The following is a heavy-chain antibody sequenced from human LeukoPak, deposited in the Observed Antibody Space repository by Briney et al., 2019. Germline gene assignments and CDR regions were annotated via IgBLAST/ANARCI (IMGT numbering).Heavy chain of an antibody. D-gene: IGHD1-14*01. V-gene: IGHV4-59*08. CDR3: ARSLSNNGWFDP. Sequence: SETLSLTCTVSGGSISSYYWSWIRQPPGKGLEWIGYIYYSGSTNYNPSLKSRVTISVDTSKNQFSLKLSSVTAADTAVYYCARSLSNNGWFDPLGQGTLVTVSS. J-gene: IGHJ5*02. CDR1: GGSISSYY. CDR2: IYYSGST.